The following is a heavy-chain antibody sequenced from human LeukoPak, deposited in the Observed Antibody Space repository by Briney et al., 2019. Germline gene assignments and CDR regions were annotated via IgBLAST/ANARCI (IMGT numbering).Heavy chain of an antibody. J-gene: IGHJ4*02. CDR3: AAEEMATIGVNY. V-gene: IGHV1-58*02. D-gene: IGHD5-24*01. CDR2: IVVGNGNT. CDR1: GFTFYTSA. Sequence: SVKVSCKASGFTFYTSAIQGVRQARAQRLAWIGWIVVGNGNTNYAQQFQRRVTVTRDMSTSTAYLELSSLSCEDTAVYYCAAEEMATIGVNYWGQGTLGTVSS.